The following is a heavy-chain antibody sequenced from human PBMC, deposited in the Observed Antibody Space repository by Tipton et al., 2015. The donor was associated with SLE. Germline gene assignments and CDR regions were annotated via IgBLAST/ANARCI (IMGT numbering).Heavy chain of an antibody. V-gene: IGHV3-53*05. Sequence: GSLRLSCGASGFPFNNYDMNWVRQAPGKGLEWVSVIYSDGSTYYADSVKGRFTISRDNSKNTLYLQMNSLRTEDTAVYYCARDLRAFDIWGQGTMVTVSS. CDR1: GFPFNNYD. CDR2: IYSDGST. CDR3: ARDLRAFDI. J-gene: IGHJ3*02.